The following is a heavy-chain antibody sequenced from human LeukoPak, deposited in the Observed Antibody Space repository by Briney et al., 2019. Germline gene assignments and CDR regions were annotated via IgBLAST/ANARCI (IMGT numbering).Heavy chain of an antibody. J-gene: IGHJ5*02. CDR1: GFTFSGYW. CDR3: ARDIAVADYNWFDP. V-gene: IGHV3-74*01. CDR2: INSDGRST. D-gene: IGHD6-19*01. Sequence: PGGSLRLSCAASGFTFSGYWMHWVRQAPGKGLVWVSRINSDGRSTSYADSVKGRFTISRDNAKNSLYLQMNSLRAGDTALYYCARDIAVADYNWFDPWGQGTLVTVSS.